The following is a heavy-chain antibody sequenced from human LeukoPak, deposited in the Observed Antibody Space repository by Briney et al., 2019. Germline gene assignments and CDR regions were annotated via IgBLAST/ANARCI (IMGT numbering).Heavy chain of an antibody. J-gene: IGHJ4*02. CDR2: ISYDGSKK. CDR1: GFTFSRYA. V-gene: IGHV3-30-3*01. Sequence: PGGSLRLSCAVSGFTFSRYAMHWVRQAPGKGLEWVAVISYDGSKKADSVKGRFTISRDNSKNTLYLQMTSLRAEDTAVYYCARDSSDYWGQGTLSPSPQ. CDR3: ARDSSDY.